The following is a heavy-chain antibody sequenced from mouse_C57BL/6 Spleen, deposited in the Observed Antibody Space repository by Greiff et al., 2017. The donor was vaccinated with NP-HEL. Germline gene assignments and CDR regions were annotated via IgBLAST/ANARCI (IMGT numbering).Heavy chain of an antibody. Sequence: EVKLMESGGGLVKPGGSLKLSCAASGFTFSSYAMSWVRQTPEKRLEWVATISDGGSYTYYPDNVKGRFTISRDNAKNNLYLQMSHLKSEDTAMYYCARDLWFYYFDYWGQGTTLTVSS. V-gene: IGHV5-4*01. CDR2: ISDGGSYT. CDR3: ARDLWFYYFDY. J-gene: IGHJ2*01. D-gene: IGHD2-2*01. CDR1: GFTFSSYA.